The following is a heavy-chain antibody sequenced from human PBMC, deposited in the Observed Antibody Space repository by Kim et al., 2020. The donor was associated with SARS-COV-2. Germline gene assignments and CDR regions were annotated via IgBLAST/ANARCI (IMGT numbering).Heavy chain of an antibody. Sequence: GGSLRLSCAASGFTFSSYSMNWVRQAPGKGLEWVSSISSSSSYIYYADSVKGRFTISRDNAKNSLYLQMNSLRAEDTAVYYCARVDYNWNENWFDPWGQGTLVTVSS. CDR2: ISSSSSYI. CDR3: ARVDYNWNENWFDP. D-gene: IGHD1-20*01. V-gene: IGHV3-21*01. J-gene: IGHJ5*02. CDR1: GFTFSSYS.